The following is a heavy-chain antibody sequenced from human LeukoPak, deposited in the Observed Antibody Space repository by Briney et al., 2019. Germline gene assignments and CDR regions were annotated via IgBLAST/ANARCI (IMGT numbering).Heavy chain of an antibody. Sequence: PGGSLRLSCAASGFTFDDYGMSWVRRAPGKGLEWVSGINWNGGSTGYADPVKGRFTISRDNAKNSLYLQMNSLRAEDTALYCCARERIYSNSYWSDPWGQGTLVTVSS. D-gene: IGHD6-6*01. CDR3: ARERIYSNSYWSDP. CDR1: GFTFDDYG. CDR2: INWNGGST. J-gene: IGHJ5*02. V-gene: IGHV3-20*04.